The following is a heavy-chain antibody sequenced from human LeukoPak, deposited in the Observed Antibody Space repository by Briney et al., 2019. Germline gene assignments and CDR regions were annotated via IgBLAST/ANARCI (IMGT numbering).Heavy chain of an antibody. CDR2: IKQGGSEE. CDR1: GFTFSSYW. D-gene: IGHD2-21*02. CDR3: ARDIVVVTAYFDY. V-gene: IGHV3-7*05. Sequence: GGSLRLSCAASGFTFSSYWMSWVRQAPGKGLEWVANIKQGGSEEYYLDSVKGRCTISRDNAKNSLYLQMNSLRAEDTAVYYCARDIVVVTAYFDYWGQGTLVTVSS. J-gene: IGHJ4*02.